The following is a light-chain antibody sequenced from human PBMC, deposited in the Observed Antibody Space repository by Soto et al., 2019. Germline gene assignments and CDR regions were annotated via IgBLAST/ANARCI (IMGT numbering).Light chain of an antibody. CDR3: LQANRVPLS. CDR2: GAS. J-gene: IGKJ5*01. CDR1: QSISSW. V-gene: IGKV1-12*01. Sequence: DIQMTESPSTLSASVGDRVTITCRASQSISSWLAWYQQKPGKAPKLLIYGASSLQTGVPPRFSGSGSGTDFTLTISSLQPEDFAIYYCLQANRVPLSFGQGTRLQI.